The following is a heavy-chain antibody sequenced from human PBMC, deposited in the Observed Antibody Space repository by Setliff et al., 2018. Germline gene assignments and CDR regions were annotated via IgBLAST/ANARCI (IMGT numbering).Heavy chain of an antibody. J-gene: IGHJ5*02. CDR1: GLIFGNYA. Sequence: PGGSLRLSCAASGLIFGNYAMNWVRQAPGKGLEWVSGISGSGRNTYYADSVKGRFTISRDNSQNTVFLQVNSLRPEDSAVYYCAKEDYSDSSGYYYETPWFDPWGQGTLGTVSS. D-gene: IGHD3-22*01. CDR3: AKEDYSDSSGYYYETPWFDP. CDR2: ISGSGRNT. V-gene: IGHV3-23*01.